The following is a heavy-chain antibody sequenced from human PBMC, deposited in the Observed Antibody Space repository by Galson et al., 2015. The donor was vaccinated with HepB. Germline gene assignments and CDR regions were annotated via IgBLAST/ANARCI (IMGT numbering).Heavy chain of an antibody. CDR2: FCGSGSIA. V-gene: IGHV3-23*01. J-gene: IGHJ4*02. CDR1: GFTFSSYA. CDR3: VKSGRGGSGSYIDS. D-gene: IGHD3-10*01. Sequence: SLRLSCAASGFTFSSYAMSWVRQAPGKGLAWVSSFCGSGSIAYYADSVKGRFTISRDNSKNTLYLQMNSLRAEDTAVYYCVKSGRGGSGSYIDSWGQGTLVTVSS.